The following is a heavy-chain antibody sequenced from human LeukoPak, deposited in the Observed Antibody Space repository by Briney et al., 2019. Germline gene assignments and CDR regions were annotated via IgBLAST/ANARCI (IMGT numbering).Heavy chain of an antibody. CDR1: GYTFTGYY. Sequence: ASVKVSCKASGYTFTGYYMHWVRQAPGQGLEWMGRINPKSGGTNYAQKFQGRVTMTRDTSISTAYMELSRLRSDDTAVYYCARGGKVRFWEWFRHPQIDYWGQGTLVTVSS. CDR3: ARGGKVRFWEWFRHPQIDY. D-gene: IGHD3-3*01. CDR2: INPKSGGT. J-gene: IGHJ4*02. V-gene: IGHV1-2*06.